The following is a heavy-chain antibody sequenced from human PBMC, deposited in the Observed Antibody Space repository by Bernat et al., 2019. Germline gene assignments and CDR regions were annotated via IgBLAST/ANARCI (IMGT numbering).Heavy chain of an antibody. D-gene: IGHD3-10*01. J-gene: IGHJ4*02. V-gene: IGHV4-39*01. CDR2: IYYSGST. Sequence: QLQLQESGPGLVKPSETLSLTCTVSGGSISSSSYYWGWIRQPPGKGLEWIGSIYYSGSTYYNPSLKSRVTISVDTSKNQFSLKLSSVTAADTAMYYCARHGGWFGETYEGYYFDYWGQGTLVTVSS. CDR1: GGSISSSSYY. CDR3: ARHGGWFGETYEGYYFDY.